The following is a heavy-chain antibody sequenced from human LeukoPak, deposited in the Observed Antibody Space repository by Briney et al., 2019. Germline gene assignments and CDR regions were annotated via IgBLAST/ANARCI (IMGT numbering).Heavy chain of an antibody. V-gene: IGHV4-59*08. CDR1: VGSNRSYY. CDR2: IYNSGNT. J-gene: IGHJ3*02. Sequence: SVPLSLTCSLSVGSNRSYYWNWPRRPPGKGREGIGYIYNSGNTNYIPSLKSRVSISVDTSKNQLSLKLSSVTAADTAVYYCARSYCSSTSCFRDAFDIWGLGTMVTVS. CDR3: ARSYCSSTSCFRDAFDI. D-gene: IGHD2-2*01.